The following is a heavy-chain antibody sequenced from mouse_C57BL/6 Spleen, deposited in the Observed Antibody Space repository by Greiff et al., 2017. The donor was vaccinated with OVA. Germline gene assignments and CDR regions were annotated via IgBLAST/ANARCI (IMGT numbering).Heavy chain of an antibody. V-gene: IGHV1-50*01. CDR2: IDPSDSYT. CDR3: ARRIYYGNYDWFAY. CDR1: GYTFTSYW. D-gene: IGHD2-1*01. Sequence: QVQLHQPGAELVKPGASVKLSCKASGYTFTSYWMQWVKQRPGQGLEWIGEIDPSDSYTNYNQKFKGKATLTVDTSSSTAYMQLSSLTSEDSAVYYCARRIYYGNYDWFAYWGQGTLVTVSA. J-gene: IGHJ3*01.